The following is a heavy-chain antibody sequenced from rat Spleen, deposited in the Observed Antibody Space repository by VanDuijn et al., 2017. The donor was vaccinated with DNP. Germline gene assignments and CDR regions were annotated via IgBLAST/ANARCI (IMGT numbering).Heavy chain of an antibody. V-gene: IGHV2-16*01. CDR3: AVHTTGAPHWFAY. D-gene: IGHD1-9*01. CDR1: GFSLTSYG. CDR2: MWSGGRT. Sequence: QVQLKESGPGLVKPSQTLSLTCTVSGFSLTSYGVSWVRQCPGKGLEWVGTMWSGGRTDYNSAFKSRLSIRGDTSKSQVLLKMNSLQTEDTAMYFCAVHTTGAPHWFAYWGQGTLVAVSS. J-gene: IGHJ3*01.